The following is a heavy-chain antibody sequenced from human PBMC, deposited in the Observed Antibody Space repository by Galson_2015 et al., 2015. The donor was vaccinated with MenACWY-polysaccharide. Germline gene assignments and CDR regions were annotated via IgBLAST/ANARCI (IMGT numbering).Heavy chain of an antibody. CDR3: ARGRDGSGYDSDAFDI. J-gene: IGHJ3*02. CDR1: GYTFTGYY. V-gene: IGHV1-2*02. CDR2: INPNSGGT. D-gene: IGHD5-12*01. Sequence: SVKVSCKASGYTFTGYYMHWVRQAPGQGLEWMGWINPNSGGTNYAQKFQGRVTMTRDTSISTAYMELSRLRSDDTAVYYCARGRDGSGYDSDAFDIWGQGTMVTVSS.